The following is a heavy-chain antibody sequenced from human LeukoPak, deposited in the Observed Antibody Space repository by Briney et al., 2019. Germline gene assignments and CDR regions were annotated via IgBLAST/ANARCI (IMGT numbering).Heavy chain of an antibody. CDR3: AGGGYGFDY. J-gene: IGHJ4*02. D-gene: IGHD5-18*01. V-gene: IGHV3-66*01. CDR2: INSGGST. Sequence: PGGSLRLSCAASGXTVSINYMSWVRQAPGKGLDWVSLINSGGSTHYADSVKGRFTISRDNSKNTVYLQMNSLRAEDTAVYYCAGGGYGFDYWGQGTLVTVSS. CDR1: GXTVSINY.